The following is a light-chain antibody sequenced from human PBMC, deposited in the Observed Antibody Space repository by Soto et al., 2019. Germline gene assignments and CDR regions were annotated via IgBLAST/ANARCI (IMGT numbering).Light chain of an antibody. CDR2: AAS. Sequence: EIVLTQSPGTLSLSPGERATLSCRASQTIRGDFLAWYQQRPGQSPRLLISAASNRATGIPDRFSASGSGKDFTLTIRRLETDDFAVYYCQHYGTSPLTFGGGTKVDIK. V-gene: IGKV3-20*01. CDR3: QHYGTSPLT. J-gene: IGKJ4*01. CDR1: QTIRGDF.